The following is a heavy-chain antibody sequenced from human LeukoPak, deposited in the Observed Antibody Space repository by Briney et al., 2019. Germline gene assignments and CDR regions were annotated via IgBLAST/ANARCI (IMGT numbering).Heavy chain of an antibody. V-gene: IGHV3-23*01. D-gene: IGHD3-22*01. CDR3: AKVEESYYYDSSGYYFDY. Sequence: GGSLRLSCATSGFTFSSYAMGWVRQAPGKGLEWVSGISSSDGSTYYADSVKGRFTISRDNSKNTLYLQMNSLRAEDTADYYFAKVEESYYYDSSGYYFDYWGQGTLVTVSS. CDR2: ISSSDGST. CDR1: GFTFSSYA. J-gene: IGHJ4*02.